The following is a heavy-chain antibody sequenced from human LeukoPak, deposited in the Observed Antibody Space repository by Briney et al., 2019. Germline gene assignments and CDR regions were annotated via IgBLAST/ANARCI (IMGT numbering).Heavy chain of an antibody. D-gene: IGHD5-24*01. V-gene: IGHV4-4*07. CDR1: GGSISSYY. J-gene: IGHJ4*02. Sequence: PSETLSLTCTVSGGSISSYYWSWIRQPAGKGLEWIGRIYTSGSTNYNPSLKSRVTMSVDTSKNQFSLKLSSVTAADMAVYYCAREARDGYNHVLFDYWGQGTLVTVSS. CDR2: IYTSGST. CDR3: AREARDGYNHVLFDY.